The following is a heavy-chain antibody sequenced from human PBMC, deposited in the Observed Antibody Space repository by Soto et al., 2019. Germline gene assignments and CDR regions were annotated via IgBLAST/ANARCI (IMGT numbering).Heavy chain of an antibody. J-gene: IGHJ5*02. CDR3: VRDQVWILRHWFDP. CDR1: GFTFSDYY. Sequence: PGGSLRLSCAASGFTFSDYYMSWIRQAPGKGLEWVSYISSSGSTIYYADSVKGRFTISRDNAKSSLYLQMNSLRVEDTAVYYCVRDQVWILRHWFDPWGQGTLVTVSS. CDR2: ISSSGSTI. V-gene: IGHV3-11*04. D-gene: IGHD3-16*01.